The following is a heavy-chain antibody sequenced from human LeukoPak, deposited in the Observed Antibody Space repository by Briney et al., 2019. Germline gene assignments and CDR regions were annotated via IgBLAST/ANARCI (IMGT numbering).Heavy chain of an antibody. D-gene: IGHD2-8*01. CDR3: ARDRLCPNGVCNVNAKYGMDV. J-gene: IGHJ6*02. V-gene: IGHV4-4*07. CDR2: MFTSENA. Sequence: SETLSLTCTVSGVSIINFHWSWIRRPAGKGLEWVGRMFTSENANYNPSLKSRVTMSPDASRNQFSLKLSSVTAADTAVYFCARDRLCPNGVCNVNAKYGMDVWGQGTTVTV. CDR1: GVSIINFH.